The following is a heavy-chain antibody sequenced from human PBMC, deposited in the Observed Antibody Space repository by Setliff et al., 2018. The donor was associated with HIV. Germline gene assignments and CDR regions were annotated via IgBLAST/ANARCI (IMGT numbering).Heavy chain of an antibody. V-gene: IGHV4-34*01. D-gene: IGHD3-22*01. Sequence: PSETLSLTCAVYGESFSGYYWTWIRQSPGKGLEWIGEINHSGSTNYNPSLKSRVTISVDTSKNQFSLKLNSLTAADTAIYYCARARSHYDSSGYYGYNFYYMDVWGKGTTVTVS. CDR2: INHSGST. CDR3: ARARSHYDSSGYYGYNFYYMDV. J-gene: IGHJ6*03. CDR1: GESFSGYY.